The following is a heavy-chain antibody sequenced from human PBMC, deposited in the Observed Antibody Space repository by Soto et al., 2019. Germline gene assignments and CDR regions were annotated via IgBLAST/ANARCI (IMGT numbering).Heavy chain of an antibody. J-gene: IGHJ6*02. CDR3: VRETVVPAAIVYGMDV. D-gene: IGHD2-2*01. V-gene: IGHV1-46*01. CDR1: GYTFTSYY. CDR2: INPSGGST. Sequence: ASVKVSCKASGYTFTSYYMHWVRQAPGQGLEWMGIINPSGGSTSYAQKFQGRVTMTRDTSTSIVYMELSSLRSEDTAVYYCVRETVVPAAIVYGMDVWGQGTTLTVSS.